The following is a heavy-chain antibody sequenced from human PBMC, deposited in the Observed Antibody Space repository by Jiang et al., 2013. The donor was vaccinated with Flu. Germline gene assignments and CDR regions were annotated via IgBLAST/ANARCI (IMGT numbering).Heavy chain of an antibody. Sequence: GYKFDDYGISWVRQALDKVLSGWVDQPLHWQHKLCTDFPGRVTLTTETSTNTAYMELRSLRSDDTAVYYCARDDLTGYYHLFHSWGQGTPVTVSS. D-gene: IGHD3-9*01. V-gene: IGHV1-18*01. CDR3: ARDDLTGYYHLFHS. CDR1: GYKFDDYG. CDR2: QPLHWQH. J-gene: IGHJ4*02.